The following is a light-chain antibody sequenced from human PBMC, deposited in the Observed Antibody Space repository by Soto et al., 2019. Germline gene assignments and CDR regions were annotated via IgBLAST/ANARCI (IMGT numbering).Light chain of an antibody. CDR2: WAA. CDR1: QSVLYSSNNKNY. V-gene: IGKV4-1*01. CDR3: QQYYNIPHT. J-gene: IGKJ2*01. Sequence: IVMTQSPDSLNVYLGERATITCNSSQSVLYSSNNKNYIAWYQQKPGQPPKLLIYWAASREPGVPDRFIGSGSGTDFTLSISSLQAEDVAAYYCQQYYNIPHTFCQGTKLEIK.